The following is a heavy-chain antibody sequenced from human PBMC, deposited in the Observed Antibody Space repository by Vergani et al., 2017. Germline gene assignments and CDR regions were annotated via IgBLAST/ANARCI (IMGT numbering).Heavy chain of an antibody. V-gene: IGHV4-34*01. CDR1: GGSFSGYY. J-gene: IGHJ6*02. CDR2: INHSGST. CDR3: ARGYYGSVPRGHGMDV. D-gene: IGHD3-10*01. Sequence: QVQLQQWGAGLLKPSETLSLTCAVYGGSFSGYYWSLIRQPPGKGLEWIGEINHSGSTNYNPSRKSRVTISVDTSKNQFSLKLSSVTAADTAVYYCARGYYGSVPRGHGMDVWGQGTTVTVSS.